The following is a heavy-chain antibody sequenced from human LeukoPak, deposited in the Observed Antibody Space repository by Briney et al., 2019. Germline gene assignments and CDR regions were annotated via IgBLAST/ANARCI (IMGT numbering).Heavy chain of an antibody. CDR1: GFTFSSYW. CDR2: INSDGSRT. J-gene: IGHJ4*02. CDR3: ARGYYDRSGYYGPYFDY. V-gene: IGHV3-74*01. D-gene: IGHD3-22*01. Sequence: GGSLRPSCATTGFTFSSYWMHWVRHAPGKGLVWVSRINSDGSRTSSADSVKGRFTISRDNAKNTLYLQMNSLRAEDTAVYYCARGYYDRSGYYGPYFDYWGQGTLVTVSS.